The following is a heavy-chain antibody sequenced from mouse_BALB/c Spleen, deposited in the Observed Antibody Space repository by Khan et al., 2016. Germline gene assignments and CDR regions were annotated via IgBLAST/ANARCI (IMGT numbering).Heavy chain of an antibody. J-gene: IGHJ2*01. D-gene: IGHD2-3*01. V-gene: IGHV1-4*01. Sequence: QVQLQQSGAELARPGASVKMSCKASGYTFTSYTMFWVKQRPGQGLEWLGYVNPSNDYTDYNQKFKDKATLTADKSSSTAYMQLNSLTSEDSADYYCAREGWLLGFFDYWGQGTTLTVSS. CDR3: AREGWLLGFFDY. CDR2: VNPSNDYT. CDR1: GYTFTSYT.